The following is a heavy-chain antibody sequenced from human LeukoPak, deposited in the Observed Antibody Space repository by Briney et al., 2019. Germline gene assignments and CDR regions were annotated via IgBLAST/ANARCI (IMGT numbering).Heavy chain of an antibody. CDR3: ARQVVSGTGWFDP. J-gene: IGHJ5*02. Sequence: GESLRISCQGSGYSFATYWIAWVRQMPGKGLEWMGIIYPGDSDTKYSPSFQGQVTISADKSISTAYLQWSSLKASGTAMYYCARQVVSGTGWFDPWGQGTLVTVAS. CDR1: GYSFATYW. CDR2: IYPGDSDT. D-gene: IGHD6-19*01. V-gene: IGHV5-51*01.